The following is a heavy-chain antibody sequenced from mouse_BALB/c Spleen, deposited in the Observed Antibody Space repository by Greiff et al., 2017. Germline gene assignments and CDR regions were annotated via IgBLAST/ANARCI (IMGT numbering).Heavy chain of an antibody. CDR2: ISYSGST. J-gene: IGHJ2*01. V-gene: IGHV3-8*02. CDR1: GDSITSGY. D-gene: IGHD2-4*01. Sequence: EVQLQQSGPSLVKPSQTLSLTCSVTGDSITSGYWNWIRKFPGNKLEYMGYISYSGSTYYNPSLKSRISITRDTSKNQYYLQLNSVTTEDTATYYCARYDYDLYYFDYWGQGTTLTVSS. CDR3: ARYDYDLYYFDY.